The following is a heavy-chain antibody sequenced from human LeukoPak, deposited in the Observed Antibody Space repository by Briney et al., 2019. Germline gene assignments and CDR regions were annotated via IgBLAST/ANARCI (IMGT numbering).Heavy chain of an antibody. Sequence: GGSLRLSCAASGFTFSSYAMSWVRQAPGKGLEWVSAISGSGGSTYYADSVKGRFTISRDNSKNTLYLQMNSLRAEDTAVYYCAKDVGSSWPRFYYYYGMDVWGQGTTVTVSS. CDR1: GFTFSSYA. D-gene: IGHD6-13*01. CDR2: ISGSGGST. J-gene: IGHJ6*02. CDR3: AKDVGSSWPRFYYYYGMDV. V-gene: IGHV3-23*01.